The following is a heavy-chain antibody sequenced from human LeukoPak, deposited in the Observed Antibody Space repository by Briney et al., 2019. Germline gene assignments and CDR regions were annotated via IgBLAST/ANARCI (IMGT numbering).Heavy chain of an antibody. CDR2: INPSDDST. CDR1: GYTFNSSY. J-gene: IGHJ4*02. Sequence: GASVKVSCKASGYTFNSSYMHWVRQAPGQGLEWMGIINPSDDSTSYAQKFQGRVTMTRDTSTSTVYMELSSLRSEDTAVYYCARAASSGWYTLPGGYWGQGTLVTVSS. CDR3: ARAASSGWYTLPGGY. V-gene: IGHV1-46*02. D-gene: IGHD6-19*01.